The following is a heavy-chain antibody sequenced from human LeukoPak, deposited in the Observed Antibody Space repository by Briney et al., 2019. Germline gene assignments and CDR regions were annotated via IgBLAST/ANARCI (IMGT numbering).Heavy chain of an antibody. J-gene: IGHJ4*02. V-gene: IGHV3-30*18. Sequence: PGGSLRLSCAASGFTFSSYGMHWVRQAPGKGLEWVAVISYDGSNKYYADSVKGRFTISRDNSKNTLYLQMNSLRAEDTAVYYCAKDLFYCNNGVCLDDWGQGTLVTVSS. CDR1: GFTFSSYG. CDR3: AKDLFYCNNGVCLDD. CDR2: ISYDGSNK. D-gene: IGHD2-8*01.